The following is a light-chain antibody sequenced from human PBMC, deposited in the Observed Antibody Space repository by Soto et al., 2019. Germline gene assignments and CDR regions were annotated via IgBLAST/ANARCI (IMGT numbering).Light chain of an antibody. J-gene: IGKJ4*01. CDR1: QSIRTH. V-gene: IGKV1-39*01. Sequence: DIQMTQSPSSLSASVGDRVTITCRASQSIRTHLNWYQQKPGTAPKLLIYAASSLQGGVPSRFSGSGSGTDFTLTVSSLQPEDFATYFCQQSFSTPPTFGGGTKVEIK. CDR2: AAS. CDR3: QQSFSTPPT.